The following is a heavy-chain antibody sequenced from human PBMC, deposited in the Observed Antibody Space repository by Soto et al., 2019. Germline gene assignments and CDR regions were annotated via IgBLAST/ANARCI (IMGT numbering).Heavy chain of an antibody. CDR2: IIPIFGTT. D-gene: IGHD1-26*01. CDR1: GGTFSSYA. V-gene: IGHV1-69*06. J-gene: IGHJ6*02. CDR3: ARGTRSGSYYYYGLDV. Sequence: SVKVSCKASGGTFSSYAISWVRQAPGQGLEWMGGIIPIFGTTNYARRFQGRVTITADKSTSTAYMELRSLRSGDTAVYYCARGTRSGSYYYYGLDVWGQGTTVTVSS.